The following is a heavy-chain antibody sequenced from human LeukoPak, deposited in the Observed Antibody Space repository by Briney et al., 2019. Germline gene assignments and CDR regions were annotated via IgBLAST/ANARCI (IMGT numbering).Heavy chain of an antibody. V-gene: IGHV3-23*01. J-gene: IGHJ4*02. CDR3: AKERGIAASLDY. Sequence: GGSLRLSCAASGFSFTNYAMSWVRQAPARGPEWVSSITGSHGPTYNTDSVKGRFTISRDNSKNTLYLQMNGLRAEDTAVYYCAKERGIAASLDYWGQGTLVTVSS. D-gene: IGHD6-13*01. CDR1: GFSFTNYA. CDR2: ITGSHGPT.